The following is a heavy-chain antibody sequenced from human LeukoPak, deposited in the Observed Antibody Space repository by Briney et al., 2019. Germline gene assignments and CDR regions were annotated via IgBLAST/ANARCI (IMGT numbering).Heavy chain of an antibody. D-gene: IGHD6-19*01. CDR3: AGGYVAVAGTYPGY. V-gene: IGHV4-34*01. Sequence: SETLSLTCAVYGGSFSGYYWSWISQPPGKGLEWIGEINHSGSTNYNPSLKSRVTISVDTSKNQFSLKLSSVTAADTAVYYCAGGYVAVAGTYPGYWGQGTLVTVSS. CDR2: INHSGST. J-gene: IGHJ4*02. CDR1: GGSFSGYY.